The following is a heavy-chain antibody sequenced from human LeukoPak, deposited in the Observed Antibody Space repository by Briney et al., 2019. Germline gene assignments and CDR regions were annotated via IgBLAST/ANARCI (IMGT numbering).Heavy chain of an antibody. J-gene: IGHJ4*02. Sequence: GGSLRLSCAASGFTVSSYYMSWVRLAPGKGLEWVSVIYSGGSTYYADSVKGRFTISRDNSKNTLYLQMNSLGAEDTAVYYCARASHIVGVPNYFDYWGQGTLVTVSS. CDR2: IYSGGST. D-gene: IGHD1-26*01. CDR3: ARASHIVGVPNYFDY. CDR1: GFTVSSYY. V-gene: IGHV3-53*01.